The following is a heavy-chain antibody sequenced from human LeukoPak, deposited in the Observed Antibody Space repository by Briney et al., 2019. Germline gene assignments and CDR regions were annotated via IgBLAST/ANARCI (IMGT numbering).Heavy chain of an antibody. D-gene: IGHD6-6*01. J-gene: IGHJ5*02. Sequence: GGSLRLSCAASGFTVSSNYMSWVRQAPGKGLEWVSVIYSGGYTYYADSVKGRFTISSDNSKNTLYLQMNSLRAEDSAVYYCARERTAARNWFDPWGQGTLVTVSS. CDR1: GFTVSSNY. CDR2: IYSGGYT. CDR3: ARERTAARNWFDP. V-gene: IGHV3-53*01.